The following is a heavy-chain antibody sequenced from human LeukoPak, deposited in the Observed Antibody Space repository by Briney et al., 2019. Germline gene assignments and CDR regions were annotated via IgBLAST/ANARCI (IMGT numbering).Heavy chain of an antibody. CDR2: ISAYNGNT. D-gene: IGHD2-8*02. CDR3: ATGVLVAPGSFDAFDI. J-gene: IGHJ3*02. V-gene: IGHV1-18*01. Sequence: GASVKVSCKASGYTFTSYGISWVRQAPGQGRAWMGWISAYNGNTNYAQKLQGRVTMTEDTSTDTAYMELSSMRSEDTAVYYCATGVLVAPGSFDAFDIWGQGTMVTVSS. CDR1: GYTFTSYG.